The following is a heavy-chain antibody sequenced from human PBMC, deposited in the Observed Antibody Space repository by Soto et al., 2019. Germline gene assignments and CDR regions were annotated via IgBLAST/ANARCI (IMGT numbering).Heavy chain of an antibody. CDR2: MNPNSGNT. D-gene: IGHD3-10*01. CDR1: GYTFTSYD. Sequence: AASVKVSCKASGYTFTSYDISWVRQATGQGLEWMGWMNPNSGNTGYAQKFQGRVTMTRNTPISTAYMELSSLRSEDTAVYYCAREGLGITMVRGVPLDYYGMDVWGQGTTVTVSS. V-gene: IGHV1-8*01. J-gene: IGHJ6*02. CDR3: AREGLGITMVRGVPLDYYGMDV.